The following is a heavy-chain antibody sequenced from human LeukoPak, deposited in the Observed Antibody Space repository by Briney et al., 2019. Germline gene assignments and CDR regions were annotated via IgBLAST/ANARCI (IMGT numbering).Heavy chain of an antibody. D-gene: IGHD5-18*01. J-gene: IGHJ5*02. CDR2: IIPILGIA. CDR1: GGTFSSYA. CDR3: AREVRDTAMVAPLNWFDP. Sequence: SVKVSCKAPGGTFSSYAISWVRQAPGQGLEWMGRIIPILGIANYAQKFQGRVTITADKSTSTAYMELSSLRSEDTAVYYCAREVRDTAMVAPLNWFDPWGQGTLVTVSS. V-gene: IGHV1-69*04.